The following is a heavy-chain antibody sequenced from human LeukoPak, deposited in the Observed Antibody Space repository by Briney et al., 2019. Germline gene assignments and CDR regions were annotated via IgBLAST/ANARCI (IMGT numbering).Heavy chain of an antibody. D-gene: IGHD6-6*01. Sequence: SETLSLTCAVYGASFSGYYWSWIRQPPGKGLEWIGEINHSGSTNYNPSLKSRVTISVDTSKNQFSLKLSSVTAADTAVYYCARARIAARPAGGYYYYMDVWGKGTTVTVSS. V-gene: IGHV4-34*01. J-gene: IGHJ6*03. CDR2: INHSGST. CDR3: ARARIAARPAGGYYYYMDV. CDR1: GASFSGYY.